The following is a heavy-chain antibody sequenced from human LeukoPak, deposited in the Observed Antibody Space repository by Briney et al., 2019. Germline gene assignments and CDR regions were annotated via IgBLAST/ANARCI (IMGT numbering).Heavy chain of an antibody. V-gene: IGHV3-30*02. CDR1: GFTFSSYG. D-gene: IGHD2-2*02. CDR2: IRYDGSNK. CDR3: AKDLGYCSSTSCYNPFDY. J-gene: IGHJ4*02. Sequence: PGGSLRLSCAASGFTFSSYGMHWVRQAPGKGLEWVAFIRYDGSNKYYADSVKGRFTISRDNSKNTLYLQMNGLRAEDTAVYYCAKDLGYCSSTSCYNPFDYWGQGTLVTVSS.